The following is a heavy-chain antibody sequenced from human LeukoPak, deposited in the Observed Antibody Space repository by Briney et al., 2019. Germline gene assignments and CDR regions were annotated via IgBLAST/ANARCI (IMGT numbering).Heavy chain of an antibody. V-gene: IGHV4-59*08. Sequence: SETLSLTCTVSGGSISSYYWSWIRQPPGKGLEWSGDIPSSGSTNYNPSLESRLTISVDTSKNQFSLKWNSVPAADTAVYYCAGGLGGSYYFWGQGTLVTVSS. J-gene: IGHJ4*02. CDR1: GGSISSYY. D-gene: IGHD1-26*01. CDR2: IPSSGST. CDR3: AGGLGGSYYF.